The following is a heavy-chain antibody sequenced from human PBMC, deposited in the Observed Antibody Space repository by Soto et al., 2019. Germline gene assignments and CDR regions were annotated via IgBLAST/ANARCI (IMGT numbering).Heavy chain of an antibody. J-gene: IGHJ6*02. D-gene: IGHD3-22*01. CDR3: ARDRGVITPGYYYSYYGTAV. CDR2: IWYDGSNK. CDR1: GFTFSSYG. Sequence: QVQLVESGGGVVQPGRSLRLSCAASGFTFSSYGMHWVRQAPGKGLEWVAVIWYDGSNKYYADSVKGRFTISRNNSTNTLYMQVSSLRADDTAVYYCARDRGVITPGYYYSYYGTAVWGQGTTVTFSS. V-gene: IGHV3-33*01.